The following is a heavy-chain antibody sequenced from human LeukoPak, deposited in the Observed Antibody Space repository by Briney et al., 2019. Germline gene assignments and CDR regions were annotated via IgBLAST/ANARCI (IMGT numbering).Heavy chain of an antibody. CDR2: INPTFGSA. CDR1: GGTFGTYS. Sequence: SVKVSCKPSGGTFGTYSITWVRQAPGQGLECMGVINPTFGSANYAQKFQGRVTFTTDETTSTANMELSGLTSDDTAFYYCVLVRDLTFDYWGQGTLVTVSS. J-gene: IGHJ4*02. V-gene: IGHV1-69*05. D-gene: IGHD6-6*01. CDR3: VLVRDLTFDY.